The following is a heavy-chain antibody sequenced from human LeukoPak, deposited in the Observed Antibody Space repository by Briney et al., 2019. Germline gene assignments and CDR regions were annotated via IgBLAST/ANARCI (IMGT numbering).Heavy chain of an antibody. J-gene: IGHJ3*02. CDR3: AKSRSAYPRVDGFDM. CDR1: GFTFSSYW. D-gene: IGHD3-3*01. V-gene: IGHV3-74*01. CDR2: INTDGSST. Sequence: PRGSLRLSCAASGFTFSSYWMSWVRQAPGKGLVWVSRINTDGSSTSYADSVKGRFTISRDNSKSTLYLQMNSLRAEDTALYYCAKSRSAYPRVDGFDMWGQGTMVTVSS.